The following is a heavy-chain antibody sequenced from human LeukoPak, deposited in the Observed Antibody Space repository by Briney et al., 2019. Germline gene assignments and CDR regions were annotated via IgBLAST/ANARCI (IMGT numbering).Heavy chain of an antibody. Sequence: PSETLSLTCAVYGGSFSGYYWSWIRQPPGKGLEWIGEINHSGSTNYNPSLKSRVTISVDTSKNQFSLKLSSVTAADTAVYYCARGRGWWRSRLLDYWGQGTLVTVSS. CDR1: GGSFSGYY. D-gene: IGHD2-15*01. V-gene: IGHV4-34*01. CDR3: ARGRGWWRSRLLDY. J-gene: IGHJ4*02. CDR2: INHSGST.